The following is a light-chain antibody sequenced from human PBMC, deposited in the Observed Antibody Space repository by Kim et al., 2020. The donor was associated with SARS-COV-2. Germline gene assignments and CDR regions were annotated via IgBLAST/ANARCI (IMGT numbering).Light chain of an antibody. Sequence: GLSVTLSCTRTSSVVGRYNSVSLYQQHPGKAPKLMISDVTDRPSGVPDRFSGFKSGNTASLTISGLQAEDEADYYCCSYAGRYAWIFGGGTQLTVL. J-gene: IGLJ2*01. V-gene: IGLV2-11*03. CDR2: DVT. CDR3: CSYAGRYAWI. CDR1: SSVVGRYNS.